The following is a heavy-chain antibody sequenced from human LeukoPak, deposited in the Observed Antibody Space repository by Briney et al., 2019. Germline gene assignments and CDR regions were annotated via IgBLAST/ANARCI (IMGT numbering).Heavy chain of an antibody. CDR3: AREYSSSSHPSDY. V-gene: IGHV1-69*13. D-gene: IGHD6-6*01. J-gene: IGHJ4*02. Sequence: SVKVSCKASGGTFSSYAISWVRQAPGQGLEWMGGIIPIFGTANYAQKFQGRVTITADESTSTAYMELSSLRPEDTAVYYCAREYSSSSHPSDYWGQGTLVTVSS. CDR2: IIPIFGTA. CDR1: GGTFSSYA.